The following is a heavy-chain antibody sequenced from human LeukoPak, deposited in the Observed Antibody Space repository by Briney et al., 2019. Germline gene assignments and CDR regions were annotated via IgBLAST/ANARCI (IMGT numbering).Heavy chain of an antibody. V-gene: IGHV3-23*01. CDR1: GFTFSSYA. D-gene: IGHD2-15*01. Sequence: GGSLRLSCAASGFTFSSYAMSWVRQAPGKGLEWVSAISGSGGSTFYADSVKGRFTISRDNSKNTLYMQMNSLRAEDTAVYYCAKDGSGVAAADYYFDYWGQGTMVTVSS. CDR2: ISGSGGST. CDR3: AKDGSGVAAADYYFDY. J-gene: IGHJ4*02.